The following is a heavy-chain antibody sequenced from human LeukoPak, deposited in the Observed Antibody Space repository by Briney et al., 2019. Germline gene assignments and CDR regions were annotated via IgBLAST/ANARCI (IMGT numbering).Heavy chain of an antibody. V-gene: IGHV1-46*01. CDR1: GYTFTSYY. CDR3: TRDLGVDTTMIFFDY. D-gene: IGHD5-18*01. J-gene: IGHJ4*02. CDR2: IIPILGIA. Sequence: GASVKVSCKASGYTFTSYYMHWVRQAPGQGLEWMGRIIPILGIANYAQKFQGRVTMTTDTSTSTAYMELTSLRSDDTAMYYCTRDLGVDTTMIFFDYWGQGTLVTVSS.